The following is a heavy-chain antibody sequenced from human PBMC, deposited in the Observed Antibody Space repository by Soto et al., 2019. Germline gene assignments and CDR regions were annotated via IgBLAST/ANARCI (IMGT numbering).Heavy chain of an antibody. J-gene: IGHJ4*02. CDR2: IYYSGST. CDR3: ARGGGITLD. V-gene: IGHV4-59*01. CDR1: GGSISSYY. D-gene: IGHD3-10*01. Sequence: QVQLQESGPGLVKPSETLSLTCTVSGGSISSYYWSWIRQPPGKGLEWIGYIYYSGSTNYNPSLKRRVTISVDTSKNQFSLKLSSVTAADTAVYYCARGGGITLDWGQGTLVTVSS.